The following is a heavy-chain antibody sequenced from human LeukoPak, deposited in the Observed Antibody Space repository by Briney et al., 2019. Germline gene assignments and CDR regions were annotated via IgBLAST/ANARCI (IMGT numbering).Heavy chain of an antibody. CDR2: ISGSGGST. D-gene: IGHD3-10*01. CDR1: GFTFSSYA. V-gene: IGHV3-23*01. Sequence: PGGSLRLSCAASGFTFSSYAMSWVRQAPGKGLEWVSAISGSGGSTYYADSVKGRFTISRDNSKNTLYLQMNSLRAEDTAVYYCAKVPVRYYGSGSYYMYADYYGMDVWGQGTTVTVSS. J-gene: IGHJ6*02. CDR3: AKVPVRYYGSGSYYMYADYYGMDV.